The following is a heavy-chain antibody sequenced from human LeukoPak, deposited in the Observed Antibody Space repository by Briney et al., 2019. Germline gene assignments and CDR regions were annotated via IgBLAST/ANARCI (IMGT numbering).Heavy chain of an antibody. CDR2: ISAYNGNT. D-gene: IGHD1-1*01. CDR3: ARDLSSIWNYYYYGMDV. V-gene: IGHV1-18*01. Sequence: ASVKVSCKASGYTFTSYGISWVRQAPGQGLEWTGWISAYNGNTNYAQKLQGRVTMTTDTSTSTAYMELRSLRSDDTAVYYCARDLSSIWNYYYYGMDVWGQGTTVTVSS. CDR1: GYTFTSYG. J-gene: IGHJ6*02.